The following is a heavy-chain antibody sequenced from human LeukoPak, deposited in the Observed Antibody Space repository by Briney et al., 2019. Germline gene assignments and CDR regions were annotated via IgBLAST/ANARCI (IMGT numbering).Heavy chain of an antibody. CDR1: GGTLSSYA. Sequence: SVKVSCKASGGTLSSYAISWVRQAPGQGLEWMGGIIPIFGTANYAQKFQGRVTITADKSTSTAYMELSSLRSEDTAVYYCASFPRGAAAGYYFDYWGQGTLVTVSS. J-gene: IGHJ4*02. CDR2: IIPIFGTA. CDR3: ASFPRGAAAGYYFDY. D-gene: IGHD6-13*01. V-gene: IGHV1-69*06.